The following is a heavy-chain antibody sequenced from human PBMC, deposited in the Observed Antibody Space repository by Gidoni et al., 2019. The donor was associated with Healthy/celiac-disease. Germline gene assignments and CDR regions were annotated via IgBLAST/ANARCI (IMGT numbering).Heavy chain of an antibody. J-gene: IGHJ6*02. CDR3: ARVARLDYYYGMDV. V-gene: IGHV3-53*01. Sequence: EVQLVESGGGLIQPGGSLRLSCAASGFTVSSNYMSWVRQAPGKGLEWVSVIYSGGSTYYADSVKGRFTISIDNSKNTLYLPMNSLRAEDTAVYYCARVARLDYYYGMDVWGQGTTVTVSS. D-gene: IGHD6-25*01. CDR2: IYSGGST. CDR1: GFTVSSNY.